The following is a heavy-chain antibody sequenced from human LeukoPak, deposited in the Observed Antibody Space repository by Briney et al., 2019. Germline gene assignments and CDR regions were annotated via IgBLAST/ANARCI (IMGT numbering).Heavy chain of an antibody. Sequence: GGSLRLSCAASGFTFSRYWMSWVRQAPGKGLEWVASINQDESAKFYVDSVKGRFTISRDNAKNSLYLQMNSLRAEDTAVYYCARERGYCSGGSCYPYYFDYWGQGTLVTVSS. D-gene: IGHD2-15*01. CDR2: INQDESAK. CDR3: ARERGYCSGGSCYPYYFDY. V-gene: IGHV3-7*01. J-gene: IGHJ4*02. CDR1: GFTFSRYW.